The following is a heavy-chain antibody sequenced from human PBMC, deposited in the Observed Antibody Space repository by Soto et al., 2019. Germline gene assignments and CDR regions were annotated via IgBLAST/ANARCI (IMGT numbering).Heavy chain of an antibody. V-gene: IGHV4-39*01. CDR2: IYYSGST. CDR3: ASPGDVPRD. J-gene: IGHJ4*02. Sequence: QLQLQESGPGLVKPSETLSLTCTVSGGSISSSSYDWGWIRQPPGKGLEWIGSIYYSGSTYYNPSVQSRVTISVDTSKNQFSLKLSSVTAADTAVYYCASPGDVPRDWGQGTLVTVSS. CDR1: GGSISSSSYD.